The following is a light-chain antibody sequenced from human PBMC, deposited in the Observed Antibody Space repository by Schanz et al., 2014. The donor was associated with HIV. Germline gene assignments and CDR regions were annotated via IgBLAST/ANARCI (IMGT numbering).Light chain of an antibody. CDR1: QDIGND. CDR2: EAS. V-gene: IGKV1-17*01. Sequence: DIQMTQSPSSQSASVGDRVTITCRASQDIGNDLGWYQQKPGQAPNLLISEASTLESGVPSRFSGTGSGTEFTLTISSLHPDDFATYFCLHYNDFTSTFGQGTKLEIK. CDR3: LHYNDFTST. J-gene: IGKJ2*01.